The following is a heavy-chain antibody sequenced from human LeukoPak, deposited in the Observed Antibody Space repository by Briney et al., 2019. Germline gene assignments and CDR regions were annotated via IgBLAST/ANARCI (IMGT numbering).Heavy chain of an antibody. CDR2: ISGSGGST. J-gene: IGHJ6*03. Sequence: PGGSLRLSCAASGFTFSSYGMSWVRQAPGKGLEWVSAISGSGGSTYYADSVKGRFTISRDYAKNSLYLQMNSLRAEDTAVYYCARVGEDYYYYMDVWGKGTTVTISS. V-gene: IGHV3-23*01. CDR1: GFTFSSYG. CDR3: ARVGEDYYYYMDV.